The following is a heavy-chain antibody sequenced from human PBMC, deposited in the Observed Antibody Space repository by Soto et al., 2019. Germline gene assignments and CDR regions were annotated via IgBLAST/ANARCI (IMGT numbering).Heavy chain of an antibody. CDR1: GFTFSSYA. J-gene: IGHJ4*02. Sequence: EVQLLESGGGLVQPGGSLRLSCAASGFTFSSYAMSWVRQAPGKGLEWVSAISGSGGSTYYADSVKGRFTISRDNSKNMLYLKMNSLRAEDTAVYYCAKGNYYDSSGPIGGFDYWGQGTLVTVSS. CDR3: AKGNYYDSSGPIGGFDY. V-gene: IGHV3-23*01. CDR2: ISGSGGST. D-gene: IGHD3-22*01.